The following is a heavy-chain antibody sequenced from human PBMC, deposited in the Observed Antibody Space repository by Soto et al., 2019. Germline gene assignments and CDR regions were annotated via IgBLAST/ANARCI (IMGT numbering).Heavy chain of an antibody. V-gene: IGHV3-21*01. J-gene: IGHJ1*01. CDR1: GFIFTSYS. D-gene: IGHD3-10*02. CDR3: ARDLSAERFVQYFLH. CDR2: ISSGSDSI. Sequence: GGSLRLSCAASGFIFTSYSMVWVRLAPGKGLEWVASISSGSDSIFYADSVKGRFTVSRDNAKNSLFLQMNNLRAEDTAVYFCARDLSAERFVQYFLHPGQGTQVTV.